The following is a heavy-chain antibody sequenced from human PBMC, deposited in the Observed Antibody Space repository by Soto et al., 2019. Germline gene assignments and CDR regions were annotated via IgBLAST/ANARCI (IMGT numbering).Heavy chain of an antibody. CDR2: INAGNGNT. Sequence: ASVKVSCKASGYTFTSYAMHWVRQAPGQRLEWMGWINAGNGNTKYSQKFQGRVTITRDTSASTAYMELSSLRSEDTAVYYCARSKLQYFDWLGSDYWGQGTLVTGSS. V-gene: IGHV1-3*01. J-gene: IGHJ4*02. D-gene: IGHD3-9*01. CDR1: GYTFTSYA. CDR3: ARSKLQYFDWLGSDY.